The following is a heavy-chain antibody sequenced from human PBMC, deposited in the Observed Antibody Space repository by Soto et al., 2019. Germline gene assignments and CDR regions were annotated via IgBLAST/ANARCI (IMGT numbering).Heavy chain of an antibody. Sequence: GGSLRLSCAASGFTFSSYGMHWVRQAPGKGVEWVAVVSYDGSSKYYADSVKGRFTISRDNSKNTLYLQMNSLRAEDTAVYYCARAPGRYTAHPRWFDYWGQGTLVTVSS. CDR3: ARAPGRYTAHPRWFDY. CDR1: GFTFSSYG. D-gene: IGHD1-20*01. J-gene: IGHJ4*02. CDR2: VSYDGSSK. V-gene: IGHV3-30*03.